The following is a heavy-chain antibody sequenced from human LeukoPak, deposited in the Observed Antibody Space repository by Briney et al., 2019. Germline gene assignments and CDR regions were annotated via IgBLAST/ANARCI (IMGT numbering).Heavy chain of an antibody. CDR3: ARLGYCSGGSCYSGAFDI. CDR1: GGSISSYY. D-gene: IGHD2-15*01. V-gene: IGHV4-4*09. J-gene: IGHJ3*02. Sequence: SETLSLTCTVSGGSISSYYWSWIRQPPGKGLEWIGYIYTSGSTNYNPSLKSRVTISVDTSKNQFSLKLSSVTAADTAVYYCARLGYCSGGSCYSGAFDIWGQGTMVTVSS. CDR2: IYTSGST.